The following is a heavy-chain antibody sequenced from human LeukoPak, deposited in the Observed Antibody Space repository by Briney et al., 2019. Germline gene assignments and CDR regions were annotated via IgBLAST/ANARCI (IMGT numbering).Heavy chain of an antibody. Sequence: GGSLRLSCAASGFTFSRFGMNWVRQAPGKGLEWISYISSSSSAMYYADSVKGRFTISRDNAKNSLYLQMSSLRDEDTRVYYCVRDLGGRSGHWGQGTLVTVSS. CDR1: GFTFSRFG. V-gene: IGHV3-48*02. D-gene: IGHD1-26*01. J-gene: IGHJ4*02. CDR2: ISSSSSAM. CDR3: VRDLGGRSGH.